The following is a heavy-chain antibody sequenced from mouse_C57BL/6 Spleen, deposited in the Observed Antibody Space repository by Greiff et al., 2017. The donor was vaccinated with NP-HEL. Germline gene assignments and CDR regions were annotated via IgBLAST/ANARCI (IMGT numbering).Heavy chain of an antibody. V-gene: IGHV5-15*04. CDR2: ISNLAYSI. J-gene: IGHJ4*01. D-gene: IGHD2-1*01. CDR1: GFTFSDYG. CDR3: ASYGNYYAMDY. Sequence: EVKLEESGGGLVQPGGSLKLSCAASGFTFSDYGMAWVRQAPRKGPEWVAFISNLAYSIYYADTVTGRFTISRENAKNTLYLELSSLRSEDTAMYYCASYGNYYAMDYWGQGTSVTVSS.